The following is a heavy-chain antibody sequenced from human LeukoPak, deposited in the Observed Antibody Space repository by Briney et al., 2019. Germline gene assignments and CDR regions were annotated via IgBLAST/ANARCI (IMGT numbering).Heavy chain of an antibody. V-gene: IGHV4-4*07. Sequence: PSETLSLTCTVSGGSINSYYWSWIRQPAGQGLDWIGRIYASGSTNYNPSLKSRVTMSVDTSKNQCSLKLISVSAAGTAVYFCARGPYCNGGSCYYFDYWGQGTLVTVSS. D-gene: IGHD2-15*01. CDR3: ARGPYCNGGSCYYFDY. CDR2: IYASGST. J-gene: IGHJ4*02. CDR1: GGSINSYY.